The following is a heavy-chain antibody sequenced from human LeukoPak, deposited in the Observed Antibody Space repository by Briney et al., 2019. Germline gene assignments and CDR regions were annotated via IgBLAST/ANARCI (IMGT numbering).Heavy chain of an antibody. Sequence: KSGESLKISCKGSGYGFTSYWIGWVRQMPGKGLEWMGIIYPGDSDTRYSPSFQGQVTISADKSISTAYLQWSSLKASDTAMYYCARDSMEVVVVPAASIGYYYYYYGMDVWGQGTTVTVSS. CDR3: ARDSMEVVVVPAASIGYYYYYYGMDV. D-gene: IGHD2-2*01. CDR2: IYPGDSDT. V-gene: IGHV5-51*01. CDR1: GYGFTSYW. J-gene: IGHJ6*01.